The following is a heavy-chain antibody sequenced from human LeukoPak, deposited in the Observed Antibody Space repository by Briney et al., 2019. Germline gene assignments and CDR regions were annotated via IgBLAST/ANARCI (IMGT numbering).Heavy chain of an antibody. CDR2: ISSSSGSTT. V-gene: IGHV3-48*01. CDR1: GFTFSSCS. Sequence: GGSLRLSCAASGFTFSSCSMNWVRQDPGKGLEWVSYISSSSGSTTHYADSVKGRFTISRDNAKNSLYLQMNSLRAEDTAVYYCARVMEELFPAVGPPAVAFDIWGQGTMVTGSS. D-gene: IGHD2-8*01. CDR3: ARVMEELFPAVGPPAVAFDI. J-gene: IGHJ3*02.